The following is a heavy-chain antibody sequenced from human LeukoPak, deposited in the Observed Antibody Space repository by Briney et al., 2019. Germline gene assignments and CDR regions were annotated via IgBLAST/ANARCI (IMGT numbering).Heavy chain of an antibody. CDR1: GGSISSGNYY. CDR3: ARATYEDFDS. CDR2: IYTSGGT. J-gene: IGHJ4*02. Sequence: SQTLSLTCTVSGGSISSGNYYWSWIRQPAGKGLEWVGRIYTSGGTNYNPSLKRRVTISVDTSKSQFSLKLSSVIAADTAVYYCARATYEDFDSWGQGTPVTVSS. D-gene: IGHD3-22*01. V-gene: IGHV4-61*02.